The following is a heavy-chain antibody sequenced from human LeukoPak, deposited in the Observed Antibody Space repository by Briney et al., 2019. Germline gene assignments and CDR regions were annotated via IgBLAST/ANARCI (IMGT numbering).Heavy chain of an antibody. CDR3: AKRHNEEGRLDY. V-gene: IGHV3-30*02. Sequence: GGSLRLSCGASGFTFSRYAMSWVRQAPGKGLEWVAFIRYDGSNKYYADSVKGRFTISRDNSKNTLYLQMNSLRAEDTAVYYCAKRHNEEGRLDYWGQGTLVTVSS. D-gene: IGHD3-10*01. CDR2: IRYDGSNK. CDR1: GFTFSRYA. J-gene: IGHJ4*02.